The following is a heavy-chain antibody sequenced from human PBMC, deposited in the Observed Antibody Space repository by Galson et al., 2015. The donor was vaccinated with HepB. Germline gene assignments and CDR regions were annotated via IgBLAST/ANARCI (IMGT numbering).Heavy chain of an antibody. CDR1: GYRFTNYW. J-gene: IGHJ4*02. CDR2: IYPGDSET. D-gene: IGHD2-15*01. CDR3: ARHRVGYCSGGSCHDFDY. V-gene: IGHV5-51*01. Sequence: GAEVKKPGESLKISCKGSGYRFTNYWIGWVRQMPGKGLEWMGIIYPGDSETRYSPSFQGQVTISADKSISTVYLQWSSLKASDTAMYYCARHRVGYCSGGSCHDFDYWGQGTLVTVSS.